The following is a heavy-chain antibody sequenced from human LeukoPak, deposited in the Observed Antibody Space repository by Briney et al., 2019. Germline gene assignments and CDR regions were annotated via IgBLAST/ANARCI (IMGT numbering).Heavy chain of an antibody. J-gene: IGHJ4*02. CDR2: IIPIFGTA. CDR3: ARVDNHYYFDY. V-gene: IGHV1-69*05. CDR1: GYTFTGYY. D-gene: IGHD1-14*01. Sequence: SVKVSCKASGYTFTGYYMHWLQQAPGQGLEWMGGIIPIFGTANYAQKFQGRVTITTDESTSTAYMELSSLRSEDTAVYYCARVDNHYYFDYWGQGTLVTVSS.